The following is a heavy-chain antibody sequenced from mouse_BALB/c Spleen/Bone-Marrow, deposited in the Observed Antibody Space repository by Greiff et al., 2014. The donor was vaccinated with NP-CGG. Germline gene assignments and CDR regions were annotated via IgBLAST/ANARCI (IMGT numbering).Heavy chain of an antibody. J-gene: IGHJ4*01. CDR3: ARSYDGYPYAMNY. CDR1: GYLFTSYY. V-gene: IGHV1S135*01. CDR2: FDPFNGGT. Sequence: VQLQQSGPELMKPGASVKISCKASGYLFTSYYMHWVKQSHGESLEWIGYFDPFNGGTSYNHKFKGKATLTVDKSSSTAYMHLSSLTSEDSAVYFCARSYDGYPYAMNYWGQGTSVTVSS. D-gene: IGHD2-3*01.